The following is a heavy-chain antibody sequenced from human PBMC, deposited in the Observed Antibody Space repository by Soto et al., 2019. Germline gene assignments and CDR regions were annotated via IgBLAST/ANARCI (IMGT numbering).Heavy chain of an antibody. CDR2: IYPGDSDT. Sequence: PGESLKFACKGSGYSFNSYWSGWLRQMPAKGLEWMGIIYPGDSDTKYSPSFQGQVTISADKSISTAYLQWSSLKASDTAMYYCARSVEPHDAFDIWGQGTMLT. CDR1: GYSFNSYW. J-gene: IGHJ3*02. CDR3: ARSVEPHDAFDI. D-gene: IGHD1-26*01. V-gene: IGHV5-51*01.